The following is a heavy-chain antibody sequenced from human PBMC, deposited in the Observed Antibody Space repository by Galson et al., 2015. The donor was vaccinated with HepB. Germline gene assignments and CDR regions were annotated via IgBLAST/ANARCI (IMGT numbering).Heavy chain of an antibody. CDR2: IYSGGTT. V-gene: IGHV3-53*01. CDR3: ARAGQDGTGYYYAVDV. J-gene: IGHJ6*02. CDR1: GFIVSGSY. Sequence: SLRLSCAASGFIVSGSYMSWVRQAPGKGLEWISLIYSGGTTYHADSVKGRFTISRDNSKNTIYLQMNSLRAEDTAVYYCARAGQDGTGYYYAVDVWGQGTTVTVSS.